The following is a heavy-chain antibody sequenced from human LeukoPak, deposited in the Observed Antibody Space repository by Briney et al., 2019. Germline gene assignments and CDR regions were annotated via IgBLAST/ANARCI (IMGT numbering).Heavy chain of an antibody. CDR1: GYTFTSYA. D-gene: IGHD3-10*01. J-gene: IGHJ3*02. V-gene: IGHV1-3*01. CDR3: ARESLSITMVRGVTGDDAFDI. Sequence: ASVKVSCKASGYTFTSYAMHWVRQAPGQRLEWMGWINAGNGNTKYSQKFQGRVTITRDTSASTAYMELSSLRSEDTAVYYCARESLSITMVRGVTGDDAFDIWGQGTMVTVSS. CDR2: INAGNGNT.